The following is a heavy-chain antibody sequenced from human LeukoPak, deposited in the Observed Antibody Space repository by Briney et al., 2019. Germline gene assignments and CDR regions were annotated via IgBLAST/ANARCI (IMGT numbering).Heavy chain of an antibody. CDR3: AKSTASKGYFYYGMDV. Sequence: GESLKISCKGPGYHFPAYWIAWVRQMPGKGLEWIGVIYPGDSDTRYSPSFQGQVTISADKSISTAYLQLSTLKASDTAMYYCAKSTASKGYFYYGMDVWGKGTTVIVSS. CDR2: IYPGDSDT. D-gene: IGHD2-2*01. J-gene: IGHJ6*04. V-gene: IGHV5-51*01. CDR1: GYHFPAYW.